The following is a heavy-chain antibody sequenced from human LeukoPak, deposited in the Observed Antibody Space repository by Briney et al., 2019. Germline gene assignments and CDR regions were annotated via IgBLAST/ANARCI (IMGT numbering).Heavy chain of an antibody. D-gene: IGHD1-1*01. CDR2: IIPLFGSP. CDR3: ATVGSLDLRYYYYYMDV. Sequence: ASVKVSCKASANSFTTYAVSWVRQAPGQGLEWMGGIIPLFGSPDYTQKFQGRVTITADESTSTVYMELSSLRSEDTAVYYCATVGSLDLRYYYYYMDVWGKGTMVTVSS. CDR1: ANSFTTYA. J-gene: IGHJ6*03. V-gene: IGHV1-69*13.